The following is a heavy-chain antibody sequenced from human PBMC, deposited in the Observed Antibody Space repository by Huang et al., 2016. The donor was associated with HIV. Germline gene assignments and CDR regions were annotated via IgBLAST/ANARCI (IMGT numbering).Heavy chain of an antibody. J-gene: IGHJ3*02. D-gene: IGHD1-1*01. V-gene: IGHV4-34*01. CDR1: GGSFSGYY. Sequence: QVQLQQWGAGLLKPWETLSLTCAVYGGSFSGYYWSWIRQSPGTGLEWIGEINHSGSTNYNPSLKSRLTISVDTSKNQFSLKLSSVTAADTAVYYCARERMMSWLDDHDAFDIWGQGTMVTVSS. CDR3: ARERMMSWLDDHDAFDI. CDR2: INHSGST.